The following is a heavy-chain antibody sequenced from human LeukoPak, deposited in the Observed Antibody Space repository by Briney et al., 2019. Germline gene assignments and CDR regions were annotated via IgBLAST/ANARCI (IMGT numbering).Heavy chain of an antibody. V-gene: IGHV4-30-4*08. Sequence: SQTLSLTCTVSGGSISSGGYYWSWPRQPPGKGLEWLAYMYYSGSTYYNPSLKSRVTMSADTSKNQLSLKLSSVTAADTYVCYYARPYYYDSYIDHWGQGTLVTVSS. J-gene: IGHJ5*02. D-gene: IGHD3-22*01. CDR3: ARPYYYDSYIDH. CDR1: GGSISSGGYY. CDR2: MYYSGST.